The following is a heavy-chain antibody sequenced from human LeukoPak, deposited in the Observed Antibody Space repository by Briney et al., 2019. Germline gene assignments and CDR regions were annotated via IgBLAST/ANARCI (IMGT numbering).Heavy chain of an antibody. CDR3: ATGRYYDSSGYYCFDY. D-gene: IGHD3-22*01. V-gene: IGHV1-24*01. J-gene: IGHJ4*02. CDR2: FDPEDGET. CDR1: GYTLTELS. Sequence: ASVKVSCKVSGYTLTELSMHWVRQAPGKGLEWMGGFDPEDGETIYAQKFQGRVTMTEDTSTDTAYMELSSLRSEDTAVYYCATGRYYDSSGYYCFDYWGQGTLVTVSS.